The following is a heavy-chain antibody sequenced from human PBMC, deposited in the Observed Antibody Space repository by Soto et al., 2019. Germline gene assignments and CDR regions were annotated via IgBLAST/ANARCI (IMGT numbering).Heavy chain of an antibody. CDR3: ARDLDDSVSYNYYGVDV. CDR2: IYYSGST. D-gene: IGHD3-3*01. V-gene: IGHV4-59*01. J-gene: IGHJ6*04. Sequence: QVLLQESGPGLVKPSETLSLTCTVSGGSISSYYWSWIRQPPGKGLEWIGYIYYSGSTNYNPSLKVRVTIAVDTAKNQFSLRLSSVTAADTALYYCARDLDDSVSYNYYGVDVWGKGTTVTVSP. CDR1: GGSISSYY.